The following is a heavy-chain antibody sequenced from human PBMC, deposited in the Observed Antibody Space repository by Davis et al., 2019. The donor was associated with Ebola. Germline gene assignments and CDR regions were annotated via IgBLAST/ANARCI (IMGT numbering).Heavy chain of an antibody. CDR1: GFTFSSYS. J-gene: IGHJ4*02. Sequence: GESLKISCAASGFTFSSYSMNWVRQAPGKGLEWVSYISSSSSTIYYADSVKGRFTISRDNAKNSLYLQMNSLRDEDTAVYYCARDGVYYDFWSGYYDYWGQGTLVTVSS. CDR3: ARDGVYYDFWSGYYDY. D-gene: IGHD3-3*01. CDR2: ISSSSSTI. V-gene: IGHV3-48*02.